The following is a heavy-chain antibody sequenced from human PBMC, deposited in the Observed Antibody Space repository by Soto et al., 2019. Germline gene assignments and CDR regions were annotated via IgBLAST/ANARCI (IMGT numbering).Heavy chain of an antibody. Sequence: GGSLRLSCAASGFMFNNYAMSWVRQAPGKGLEWVSTVSVSGGTTYYADSLKGRFTISRDNSKKTVYLQMNRLRADDTAIYYCAKGLYYYDSSGYRLFDHWGQGTLVTVSS. CDR1: GFMFNNYA. CDR2: VSVSGGTT. CDR3: AKGLYYYDSSGYRLFDH. V-gene: IGHV3-23*01. D-gene: IGHD3-22*01. J-gene: IGHJ4*02.